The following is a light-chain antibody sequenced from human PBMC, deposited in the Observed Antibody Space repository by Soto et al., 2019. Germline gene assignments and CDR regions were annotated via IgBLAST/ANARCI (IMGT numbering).Light chain of an antibody. CDR1: QNINNY. CDR2: DAS. J-gene: IGKJ5*01. CDR3: QQYENLPT. Sequence: DVRSAESPSSVSASVVDRVTITCQASQNINNYLNWYQQKPGRAPKLLIYDASNLEAGVPSRFRGSGSGTHFTFTISRLQPEDIATYYCQQYENLPTFGQGTRLEIK. V-gene: IGKV1-33*01.